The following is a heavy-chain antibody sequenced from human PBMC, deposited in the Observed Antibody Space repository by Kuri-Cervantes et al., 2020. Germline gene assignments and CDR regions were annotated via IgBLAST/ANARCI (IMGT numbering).Heavy chain of an antibody. J-gene: IGHJ4*02. CDR2: INPNSGGT. V-gene: IGHV1-2*02. CDR3: ARGTSYYYDSSGYEKFDY. Sequence: ASVKVSCKASGYTFTGYYMHWVRQAPGQGLEWMGWINPNSGGTNYAQKFQGRVTMTRDTSISTAYMELSRLRSDDTAVYYCARGTSYYYDSSGYEKFDYWGQGTLVTVSS. D-gene: IGHD3-22*01. CDR1: GYTFTGYY.